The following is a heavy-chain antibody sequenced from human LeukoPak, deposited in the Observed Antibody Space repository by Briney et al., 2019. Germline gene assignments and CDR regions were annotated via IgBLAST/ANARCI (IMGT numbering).Heavy chain of an antibody. CDR3: ASRGRWLQSPIDY. Sequence: GGSLRLSCAASGFIVSSNYMSWVRQAPGKGLEWVSVIYSGGSTYYADSVKGRFTISRDNPKNTLYLQMNSLRAEDTAVYYCASRGRWLQSPIDYWGQGTLVTVSS. D-gene: IGHD5-24*01. CDR2: IYSGGST. CDR1: GFIVSSNY. V-gene: IGHV3-53*01. J-gene: IGHJ4*02.